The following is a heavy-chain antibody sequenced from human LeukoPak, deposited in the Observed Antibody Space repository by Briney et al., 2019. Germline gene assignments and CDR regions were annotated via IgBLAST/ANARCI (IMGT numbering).Heavy chain of an antibody. CDR3: ARTNHDFWSGDYYYYYYMDV. D-gene: IGHD3-3*01. J-gene: IGHJ6*03. CDR2: IYHSGST. CDR1: GGSISSSNW. Sequence: SGTLSLTCAVSGGSISSSNWWSWVRQPPGKGLEWIGEIYHSGSTYYNPSLKSRVTISVDTSKNQFSLKLSSVTAADTAVYYCARTNHDFWSGDYYYYYYMDVWGKGTTVTVSS. V-gene: IGHV4-4*02.